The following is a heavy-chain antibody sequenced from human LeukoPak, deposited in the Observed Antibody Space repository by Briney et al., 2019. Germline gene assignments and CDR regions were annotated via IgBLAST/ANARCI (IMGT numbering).Heavy chain of an antibody. D-gene: IGHD5-18*01. CDR3: ARAPGRHSYGPYYFDY. CDR2: IYSGGST. J-gene: IGHJ4*02. CDR1: GFTVSGTK. V-gene: IGHV3-53*01. Sequence: GGSLGLSCPASGFTVSGTKMSWVRQAPGRGLGWAPVIYSGGSTYYADSVKGRFTISRDNSKNTLYLQMNSLRAEDTAVYYCARAPGRHSYGPYYFDYWGQGTLVTVSS.